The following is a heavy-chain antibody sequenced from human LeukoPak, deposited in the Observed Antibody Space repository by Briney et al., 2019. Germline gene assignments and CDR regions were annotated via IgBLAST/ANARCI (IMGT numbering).Heavy chain of an antibody. V-gene: IGHV4-34*01. D-gene: IGHD2-2*01. CDR3: ARIMGYCSSTGCYSRRRAPYFQH. Sequence: PSETLSLTCAVYGGSFSGYYWSWIRQPPGKGLEWIGEINHSGSTNYNPSLKSRVTISVDTSKNQFSLKLSSVTAADTAVYYCARIMGYCSSTGCYSRRRAPYFQHWGQGTLVTVSS. J-gene: IGHJ1*01. CDR1: GGSFSGYY. CDR2: INHSGST.